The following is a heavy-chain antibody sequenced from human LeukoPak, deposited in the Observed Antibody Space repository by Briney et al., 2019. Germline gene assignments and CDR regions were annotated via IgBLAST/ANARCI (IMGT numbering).Heavy chain of an antibody. V-gene: IGHV3-48*03. J-gene: IGHJ6*03. CDR3: ARDIYYYYYMDV. Sequence: GGPLRLSCAASGFTFSSYEMNWVRQAPGKGLEWVSYISSSGSTIYYADSVKGRFTISRDNAKNSLYLQMNSLRAEDTAVYYCARDIYYYYYMDVWGKGTTVTVSS. CDR1: GFTFSSYE. CDR2: ISSSGSTI.